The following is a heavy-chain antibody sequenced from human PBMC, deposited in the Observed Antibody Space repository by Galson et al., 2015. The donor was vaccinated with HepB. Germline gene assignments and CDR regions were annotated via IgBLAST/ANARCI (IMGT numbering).Heavy chain of an antibody. CDR2: IYHSGST. D-gene: IGHD2-2*01. CDR3: ARAPVVPAAKVRYYFDY. CDR1: GGSISSSNR. Sequence: LTCAVSGGSISSSNRWSWVRQPPGKGLEWIGEIYHSGSTNYNPSLKSRVTISVDKSKNQFSLKLSSVTAADTAVYYCARAPVVPAAKVRYYFDYWGQGTLVTVSS. J-gene: IGHJ4*02. V-gene: IGHV4-4*02.